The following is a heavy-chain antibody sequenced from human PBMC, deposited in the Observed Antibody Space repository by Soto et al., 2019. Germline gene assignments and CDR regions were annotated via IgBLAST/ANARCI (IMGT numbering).Heavy chain of an antibody. V-gene: IGHV3-33*01. Sequence: QVQLVESGGGVVQPGRSLRLSCAASGFTFSSYGMHWVRQAPGKGLEWVAVIWYDGSNKYYADSVKGRFTISRDNSKNTLYLQMNSLRAEDTAVYYCARDDVGIQVSYYFDYWGQGTLVXVSS. CDR2: IWYDGSNK. J-gene: IGHJ4*02. D-gene: IGHD1-26*01. CDR1: GFTFSSYG. CDR3: ARDDVGIQVSYYFDY.